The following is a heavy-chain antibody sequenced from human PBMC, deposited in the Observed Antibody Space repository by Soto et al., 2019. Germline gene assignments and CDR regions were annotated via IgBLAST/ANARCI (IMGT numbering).Heavy chain of an antibody. D-gene: IGHD3-9*01. J-gene: IGHJ4*02. Sequence: EEQLVESGGALVQPGGSLRLSCAASGFTFTNYWMNWVRQAPGKGLEWVANINQDGSEKNYVDSLRGRFTISRDNAENSLFLQMSSLRVEDTAVYYCARSTGSYASGLGYWVRGTLVTVSS. CDR1: GFTFTNYW. V-gene: IGHV3-7*01. CDR2: INQDGSEK. CDR3: ARSTGSYASGLGY.